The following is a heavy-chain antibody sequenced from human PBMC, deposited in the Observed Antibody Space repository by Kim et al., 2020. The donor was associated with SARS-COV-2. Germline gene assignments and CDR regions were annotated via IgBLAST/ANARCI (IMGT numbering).Heavy chain of an antibody. V-gene: IGHV4-34*01. CDR3: GRARSSRFFIFYYYGMDV. CDR2: INHSGST. CDR1: GGSFSGYY. J-gene: IGHJ6*02. Sequence: SETLSLTCAVYGGSFSGYYWSWIRHPPGKGLEWNGEINHSGSTNYNPSLKSRVTISVDTSKNQFSLKLSSVTAADTAVYYCGRARSSRFFIFYYYGMDVWGQGTTVTVSS. D-gene: IGHD6-13*01.